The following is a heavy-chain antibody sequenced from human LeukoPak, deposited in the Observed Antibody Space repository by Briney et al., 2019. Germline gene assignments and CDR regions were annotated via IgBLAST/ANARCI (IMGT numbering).Heavy chain of an antibody. CDR1: GGSISSYY. CDR3: ARSGWELLPTYYYYGMDV. V-gene: IGHV4-59*01. CDR2: IYYSGST. J-gene: IGHJ6*02. Sequence: SETLSLTCTVSGGSISSYYWSWIRQPPGKGLEWIGYIYYSGSTNYNPSLKSRVTISVDTPKNQFSLKLSSVIAADTAVYYCARSGWELLPTYYYYGMDVWGQGTTVTVSS. D-gene: IGHD1-26*01.